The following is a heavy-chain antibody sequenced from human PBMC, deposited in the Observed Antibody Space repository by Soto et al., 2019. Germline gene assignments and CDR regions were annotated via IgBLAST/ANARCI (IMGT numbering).Heavy chain of an antibody. V-gene: IGHV1-69*02. Sequence: SVKVSCKASGGTFSSYTISWVRQAPGQGLEWMGRIIPILGIANYAQKFQGRVTITADKSTSTAYVELSSLRSEDTAVYYCATRLRYNWFDPWGQGTLVTVSS. CDR1: GGTFSSYT. D-gene: IGHD4-17*01. CDR3: ATRLRYNWFDP. CDR2: IIPILGIA. J-gene: IGHJ5*02.